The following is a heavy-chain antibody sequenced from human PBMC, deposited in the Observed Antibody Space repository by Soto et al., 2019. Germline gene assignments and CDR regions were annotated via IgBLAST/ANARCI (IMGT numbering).Heavy chain of an antibody. J-gene: IGHJ4*02. CDR3: ARDSGTGY. CDR1: GFTFSSYA. V-gene: IGHV3-30-3*01. CDR2: ISYDGSNK. Sequence: GGSLRLSCAASGFTFSSYAMHWVRQAPGKGLEWVAVISYDGSNKYYADSVKGRFTISRDNSKNTLYLQMNSLRAEDTAVYYCARDSGTGYWGQGTLVTGSS. D-gene: IGHD1-1*01.